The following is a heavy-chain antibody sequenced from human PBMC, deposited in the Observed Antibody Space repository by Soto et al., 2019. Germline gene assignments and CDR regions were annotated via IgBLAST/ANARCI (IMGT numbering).Heavy chain of an antibody. CDR1: GYTFTRNG. CDR2: ISPNSGNT. D-gene: IGHD3-22*01. Sequence: QVHLVQSGAEVKKPGASVNVSCKTSGYTFTRNGISWVRQAPGQGLERMGWISPNSGNTKYAQKLQGRVIMTTDTSTSTAYMELRSLRSDDTAVYYCVKDRDSNSWPSRDVWGPGTTVTVSS. V-gene: IGHV1-18*01. J-gene: IGHJ6*02. CDR3: VKDRDSNSWPSRDV.